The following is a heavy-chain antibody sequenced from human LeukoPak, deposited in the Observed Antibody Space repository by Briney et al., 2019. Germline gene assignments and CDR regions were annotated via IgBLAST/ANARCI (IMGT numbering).Heavy chain of an antibody. Sequence: ASVKVSCKASGYTFTGYYMHWVRQAPGQGLEWMGWINPNGGGTNYAQKFQGRVTMTRDTSISTAYMELSRLRSDDTAVYYCARDAKLGYSSSWYYYYYYMDVWGKGTTVTVSS. CDR2: INPNGGGT. CDR1: GYTFTGYY. J-gene: IGHJ6*03. CDR3: ARDAKLGYSSSWYYYYYYMDV. V-gene: IGHV1-2*02. D-gene: IGHD6-13*01.